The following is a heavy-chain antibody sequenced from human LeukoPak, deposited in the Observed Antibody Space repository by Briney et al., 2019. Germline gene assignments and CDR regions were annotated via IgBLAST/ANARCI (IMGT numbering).Heavy chain of an antibody. D-gene: IGHD2-2*01. Sequence: PSETLSLTCTVSGGSISSYYWSWIRQPPGKGLEWIGYIYTSGSTNYNPSLKSRVTISVDTSKNQFSLKLSPVTAADTAVYYCARQYCSSTSCYNDYWGQGTLVTVSS. J-gene: IGHJ4*02. CDR2: IYTSGST. CDR3: ARQYCSSTSCYNDY. CDR1: GGSISSYY. V-gene: IGHV4-4*09.